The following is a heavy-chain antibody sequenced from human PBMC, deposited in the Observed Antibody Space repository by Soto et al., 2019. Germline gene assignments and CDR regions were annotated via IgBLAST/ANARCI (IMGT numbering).Heavy chain of an antibody. CDR2: INYGGSP. D-gene: IGHD4-17*01. J-gene: IGHJ4*02. V-gene: IGHV4-39*01. CDR3: ARLPHYGDPKAGI. Sequence: SETLSLTCTVSGGSISSGGYYWGWIRQHPGKGLEWIGSINYGGSPYYNPSLKSRVTISVDTSKNQFSLKLSSVTAADTAVYYCARLPHYGDPKAGIWGRGTLVTVSS. CDR1: GGSISSGGYY.